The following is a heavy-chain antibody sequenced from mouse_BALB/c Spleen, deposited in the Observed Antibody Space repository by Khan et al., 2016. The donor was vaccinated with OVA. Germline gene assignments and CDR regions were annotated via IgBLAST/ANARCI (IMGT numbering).Heavy chain of an antibody. CDR1: GYSITSDYA. V-gene: IGHV3-2*02. J-gene: IGHJ3*01. CDR3: AMGRAY. Sequence: EVQLVESGPGLVTPSQSLSLTCTVTGYSITSDYAWNWLRQFPGNKLEWMGYISYSGDTCYNPSLKSRISVTRDTSKNQFFLQLNSVPTEDTATYYCAMGRAYWGQGTLVAVSA. CDR2: ISYSGDT. D-gene: IGHD1-1*02.